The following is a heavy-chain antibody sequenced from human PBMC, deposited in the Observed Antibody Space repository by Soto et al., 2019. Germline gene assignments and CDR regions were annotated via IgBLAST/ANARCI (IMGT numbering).Heavy chain of an antibody. V-gene: IGHV3-21*01. CDR2: ISSSSSYI. CDR3: ARKQAGGSGSYRYYYGMDV. Sequence: SAFNFSSYSMNWIRQAPGKGLEWVSSISSSSSYIYYADSVKGRFTISRDNAKNSLYLQMNSLRAEXTAVYYCARKQAGGSGSYRYYYGMDVWGQGTTVT. CDR1: AFNFSSYS. D-gene: IGHD3-10*01. J-gene: IGHJ6*02.